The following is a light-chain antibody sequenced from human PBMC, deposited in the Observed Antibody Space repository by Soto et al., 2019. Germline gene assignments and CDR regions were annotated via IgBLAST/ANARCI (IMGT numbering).Light chain of an antibody. V-gene: IGKV3-20*01. CDR3: QQYGFSLIA. J-gene: IGKJ4*01. CDR1: QTVSISY. Sequence: EIVLTQSPGTLSLSPGERATLSCRASQTVSISYVAWYQQKPGQAPRLLIYGASSRATGIPDRFSGSGSGTDYTLTISRLEPEDFAVYYCQQYGFSLIAFGGGTKVEI. CDR2: GAS.